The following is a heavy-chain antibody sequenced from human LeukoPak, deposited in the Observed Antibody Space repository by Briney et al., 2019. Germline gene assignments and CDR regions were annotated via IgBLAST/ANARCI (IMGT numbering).Heavy chain of an antibody. D-gene: IGHD2-15*01. CDR1: GFTFSSSW. Sequence: GGSLRLSCAASGFTFSSSWMHWVRQAPGKGLVWVSRIKSDGSGATYADSVKGRFTISRDNAKNTLYLQMNSLRAEDTAAYYCAKFAQRYCSGGSCHPFDYWGQGTLVTVSS. V-gene: IGHV3-74*03. J-gene: IGHJ4*02. CDR2: IKSDGSGA. CDR3: AKFAQRYCSGGSCHPFDY.